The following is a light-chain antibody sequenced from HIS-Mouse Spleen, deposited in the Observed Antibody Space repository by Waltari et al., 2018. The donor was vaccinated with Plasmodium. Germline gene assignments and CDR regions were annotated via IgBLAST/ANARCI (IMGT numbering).Light chain of an antibody. J-gene: IGLJ3*02. CDR3: YSTDSSGNHRV. Sequence: SYELTQPPSVSVSPGQTARITCSGDALTTTYAYWYQQKSGQAPVLVSYEDSKRPSGIPERFSGSSSGTMATLTISGAQVEDEADYYCYSTDSSGNHRVFGGGTKLTVL. CDR2: EDS. V-gene: IGLV3-10*01. CDR1: ALTTTY.